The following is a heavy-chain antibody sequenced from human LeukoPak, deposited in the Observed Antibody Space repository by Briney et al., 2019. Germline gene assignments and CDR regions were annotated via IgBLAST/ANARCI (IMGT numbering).Heavy chain of an antibody. CDR1: GGSISSSSCY. Sequence: SETLSLTCTVSGGSISSSSCYWGWIRQPPGKGLEWIGSIYYSGSTYYNPSLKSRVTISVDTSKNQFSLKLSSVTAADTAVYYCARPQQWLGYFDYWGQGTLVTVSS. J-gene: IGHJ4*02. CDR3: ARPQQWLGYFDY. CDR2: IYYSGST. D-gene: IGHD6-19*01. V-gene: IGHV4-39*01.